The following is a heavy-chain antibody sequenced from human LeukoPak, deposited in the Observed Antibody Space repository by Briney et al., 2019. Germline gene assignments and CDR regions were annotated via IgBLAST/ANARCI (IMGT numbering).Heavy chain of an antibody. J-gene: IGHJ4*02. CDR2: INHSGGT. Sequence: PSETLSLTCAVYGGSFSGYYWSWLRQPPGKGLEWIGEINHSGGTNYNPSLKSRVTISVDTSKIQFSLRLSSVTAADTAVYYCASAYYDSSAPYYFDYWGQGTLVTVSS. CDR1: GGSFSGYY. CDR3: ASAYYDSSAPYYFDY. D-gene: IGHD3-22*01. V-gene: IGHV4-34*01.